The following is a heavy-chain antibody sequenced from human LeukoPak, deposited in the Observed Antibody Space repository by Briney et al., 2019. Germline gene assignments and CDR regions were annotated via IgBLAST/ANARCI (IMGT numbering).Heavy chain of an antibody. CDR3: ANTHTTYYYDNRQTDLDY. D-gene: IGHD3-22*01. V-gene: IGHV3-23*01. CDR2: ISGSGGST. J-gene: IGHJ4*02. Sequence: GGSLRLSCAASGFTFSSYAMSWVRQAPGKGLEWVSAISGSGGSTYYADSVKGRFTISRDNSKNTPYLQMNSLRAEDTAVYYCANTHTTYYYDNRQTDLDYWGQGTLVTVSS. CDR1: GFTFSSYA.